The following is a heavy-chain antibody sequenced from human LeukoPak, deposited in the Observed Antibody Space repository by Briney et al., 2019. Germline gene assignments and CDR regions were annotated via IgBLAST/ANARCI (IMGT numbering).Heavy chain of an antibody. Sequence: GGSLRLSCAASGFVFRSYPMQWVRQAPGKGLEWVTIISYDGNHIFYTDSVKGRFIISRDNAKDSLYLQMNNLRAEDTAVYYCLRGDRRDYWGQGTLVTVSS. CDR1: GFVFRSYP. J-gene: IGHJ4*02. CDR2: ISYDGNHI. V-gene: IGHV3-30*04. CDR3: LRGDRRDY.